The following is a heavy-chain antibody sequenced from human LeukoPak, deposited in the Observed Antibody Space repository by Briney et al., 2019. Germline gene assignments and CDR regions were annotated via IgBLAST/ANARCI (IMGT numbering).Heavy chain of an antibody. D-gene: IGHD1-26*01. J-gene: IGHJ1*01. V-gene: IGHV1-2*02. Sequence: ASVKVSCKASGDTFTGYYMHWVRQAPGQGLEWMGWINPNSGGTNYAQKFQGRVTMTRDTSISTAYMELSRLRSDDTAVYYCARASRELLGYFQHWGQGTLVTVSS. CDR1: GDTFTGYY. CDR3: ARASRELLGYFQH. CDR2: INPNSGGT.